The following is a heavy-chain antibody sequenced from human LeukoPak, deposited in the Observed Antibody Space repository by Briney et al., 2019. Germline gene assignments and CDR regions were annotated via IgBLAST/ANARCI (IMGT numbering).Heavy chain of an antibody. V-gene: IGHV1-18*01. CDR1: GYTFTSYG. Sequence: ASVKVSCKASGYTFTSYGISWVRQAPGQGLEWMGWMSANSGNTNYAQNLQGRVTMTTDTSTSTAFMELRSLRSDDTAVYYCAREGVDCSSTTCYTWVSGLSYDYYGMDVWGQGTTVIVSS. D-gene: IGHD2-2*02. J-gene: IGHJ6*02. CDR3: AREGVDCSSTTCYTWVSGLSYDYYGMDV. CDR2: MSANSGNT.